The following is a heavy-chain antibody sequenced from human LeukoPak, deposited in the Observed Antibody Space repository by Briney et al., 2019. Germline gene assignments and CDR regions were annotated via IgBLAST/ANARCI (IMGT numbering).Heavy chain of an antibody. V-gene: IGHV1-69*13. Sequence: ASVKVSCKASGGTFSSYAISWVRQAPGQGLEWMGGIIPIFGTANYAQKFQGRVTITADESTSTAYMELSSLRSKDTAVYYCARGPRYGDYLDYWGQGTLVTVSS. D-gene: IGHD4-17*01. CDR2: IIPIFGTA. CDR3: ARGPRYGDYLDY. CDR1: GGTFSSYA. J-gene: IGHJ4*02.